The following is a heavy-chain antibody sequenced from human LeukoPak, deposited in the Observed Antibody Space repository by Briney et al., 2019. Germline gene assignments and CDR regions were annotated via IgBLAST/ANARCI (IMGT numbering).Heavy chain of an antibody. CDR1: GSSISSYY. J-gene: IGHJ4*02. V-gene: IGHV4-59*01. CDR2: ITYSGAT. D-gene: IGHD5-18*01. CDR3: ARGGYSYGSFRLYFDF. Sequence: SETLSLTCTVSGSSISSYYWSWIRQPPGKGPEWIGYITYSGATTYNPSLKSRVTISLDMSKNQFSLTLSSVTAADTAVYYCARGGYSYGSFRLYFDFWGQGTLVTVSS.